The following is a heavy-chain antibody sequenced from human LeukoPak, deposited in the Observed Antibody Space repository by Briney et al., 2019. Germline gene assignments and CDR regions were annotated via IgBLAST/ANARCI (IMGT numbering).Heavy chain of an antibody. CDR2: ISSSSSYI. J-gene: IGHJ4*02. Sequence: GGSLRLSCAASGFTFSSYSMNWVRQAPGKGLEWVSSISSSSSYIYYADSVKGRFTISRDNAKNSLYLQMNSLRAEDTAVYYCAKSGQNFYGSVWGQGTQVTVSS. D-gene: IGHD3-10*01. CDR1: GFTFSSYS. V-gene: IGHV3-21*01. CDR3: AKSGQNFYGSV.